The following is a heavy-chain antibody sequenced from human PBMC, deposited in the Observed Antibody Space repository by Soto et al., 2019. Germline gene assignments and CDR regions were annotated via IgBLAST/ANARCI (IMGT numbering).Heavy chain of an antibody. D-gene: IGHD3-10*01. Sequence: GGSLRLSCAASGFTFSSYGMHWVRQAPGKGLEWVAVISYDGSNKYYADSVKGRFTISRDNSKNTLYLQMNSLRAEDTAVYYCAKDQTEGSGSLRSTKRPDFDYWGQGTLVTVSS. CDR1: GFTFSSYG. V-gene: IGHV3-30*18. CDR3: AKDQTEGSGSLRSTKRPDFDY. CDR2: ISYDGSNK. J-gene: IGHJ4*02.